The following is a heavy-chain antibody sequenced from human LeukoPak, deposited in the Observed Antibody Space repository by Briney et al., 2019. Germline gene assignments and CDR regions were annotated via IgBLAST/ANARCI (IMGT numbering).Heavy chain of an antibody. CDR1: GFTFDDYA. J-gene: IGHJ5*02. V-gene: IGHV3-9*01. Sequence: GGSLRLSCAASGFTFDDYAMHWVRQAPGKGLEWVSGISWNSGSIGYADSVKGRFTISGDNAKNSLYLQMNSLRAEDTALYYCAKALGQLVSGFDPWGQGTLVTVSS. CDR2: ISWNSGSI. D-gene: IGHD6-6*01. CDR3: AKALGQLVSGFDP.